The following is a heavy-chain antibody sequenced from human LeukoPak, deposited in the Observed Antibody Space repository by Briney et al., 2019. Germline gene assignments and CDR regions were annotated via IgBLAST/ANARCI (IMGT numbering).Heavy chain of an antibody. CDR1: GGSISSSTYY. D-gene: IGHD3-10*01. CDR2: IYYSGNT. Sequence: SQTLSLTCTVSGGSISSSTYYWGWIRQPPGKGLEWIGSIYYSGNTYYNPSLKSRVSMSIDTSKNQFSLKLNSVTAADTAVYFCARGNYGSGSYYVVQFDYWGRGTLVTVSS. CDR3: ARGNYGSGSYYVVQFDY. J-gene: IGHJ4*02. V-gene: IGHV4-39*07.